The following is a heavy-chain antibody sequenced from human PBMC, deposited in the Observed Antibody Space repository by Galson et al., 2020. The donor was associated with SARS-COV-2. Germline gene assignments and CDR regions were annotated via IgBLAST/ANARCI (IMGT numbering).Heavy chain of an antibody. J-gene: IGHJ4*02. CDR1: GASISSFY. D-gene: IGHD3-22*01. CDR3: ARETTTYYSDGSVLNLDY. CDR2: VYPSGST. Sequence: ASETLSLTCTVSGASISSFYWSWIRQPAGKGLEWIGRVYPSGSTKFNPSLKSRLTMSLDTSQNQFSLTLSSMTAADTAVYYCARETTTYYSDGSVLNLDYWGQGIRVTVSS. V-gene: IGHV4-4*07.